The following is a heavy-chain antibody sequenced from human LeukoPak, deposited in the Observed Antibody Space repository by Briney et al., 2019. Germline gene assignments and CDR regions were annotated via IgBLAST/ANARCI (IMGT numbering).Heavy chain of an antibody. J-gene: IGHJ4*02. V-gene: IGHV4-61*05. CDR1: GGSISSSSYY. CDR3: ARERWYYFDY. Sequence: SETLSLTCTVSGGSISSSSYYWGWIRQPPGKGLEWIGYIYYSGSTNYNPSLKSRVTISVDTSKNQFSLKLSSVTAADTAVYYCARERWYYFDYWGQGTLVTVSS. D-gene: IGHD1-1*01. CDR2: IYYSGST.